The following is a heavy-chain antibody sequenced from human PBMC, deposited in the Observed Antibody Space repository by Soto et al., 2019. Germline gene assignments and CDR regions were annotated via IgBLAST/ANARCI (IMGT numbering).Heavy chain of an antibody. CDR2: IYYSGST. CDR3: ARHGYSGFANLSPFDY. D-gene: IGHD5-12*01. J-gene: IGHJ4*02. CDR1: GGSISSYH. Sequence: SETLSLTCTVSGGSISSYHWSWIRQPPGKGLEWIGYIYYSGSTNYNPSLKSRVTISVDTSKNQFSLKLSSVTAADTAVYYCARHGYSGFANLSPFDYWGQGTLVTVSS. V-gene: IGHV4-59*08.